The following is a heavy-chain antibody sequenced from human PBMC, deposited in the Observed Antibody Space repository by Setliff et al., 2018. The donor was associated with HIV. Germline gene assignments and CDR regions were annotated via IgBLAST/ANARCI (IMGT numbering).Heavy chain of an antibody. D-gene: IGHD1-26*01. V-gene: IGHV3-66*01. J-gene: IGHJ4*02. CDR3: ARVGVGATVFFDY. CDR2: INSDDYT. CDR1: GFNVNNKY. Sequence: PGGSLRLSCAVSGFNVNNKYMTWVRQAPGKGLEWVSIINSDDYTKYADSLKGRFTISRDTSKNTLYLQMNSLRAEDTAVYYCARVGVGATVFFDYWGQGTLVTVSS.